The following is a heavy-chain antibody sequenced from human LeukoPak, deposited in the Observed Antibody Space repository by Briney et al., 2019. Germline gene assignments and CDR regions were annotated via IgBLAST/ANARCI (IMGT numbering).Heavy chain of an antibody. D-gene: IGHD1-26*01. Sequence: SETLSLTCAVYGGSFSGYYWSWIRQPPGKGLEWIGEINHSGSTNYNPSLKGRVTISVDTSKNQFSLKLSSVTAADTAVYYCASNVGPTPDWFDPWGQGTLVTVSS. CDR1: GGSFSGYY. J-gene: IGHJ5*02. V-gene: IGHV4-34*01. CDR3: ASNVGPTPDWFDP. CDR2: INHSGST.